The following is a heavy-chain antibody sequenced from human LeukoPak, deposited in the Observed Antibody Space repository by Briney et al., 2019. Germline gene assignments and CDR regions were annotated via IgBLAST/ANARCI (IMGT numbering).Heavy chain of an antibody. D-gene: IGHD6-25*01. Sequence: PGGSLRLSCAASGFTVSSNYMGWVRQAPGRGLYWVSVIYSGGAAYYADSVKGRFTISRDSSKNTLCLQMNSLQNEDTAVYYCARGSSLAAAARAFDYWGQGTLVTVSS. CDR1: GFTVSSNY. CDR3: ARGSSLAAAARAFDY. V-gene: IGHV3-66*02. CDR2: IYSGGAA. J-gene: IGHJ4*02.